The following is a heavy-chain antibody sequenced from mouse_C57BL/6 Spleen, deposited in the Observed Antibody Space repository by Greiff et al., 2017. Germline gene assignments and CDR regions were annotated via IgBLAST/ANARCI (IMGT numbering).Heavy chain of an antibody. J-gene: IGHJ2*01. CDR3: VKHRLYYVDY. CDR1: GFSFNTYA. Sequence: EVHLVESGGGLVQPKGSLKLSCAASGFSFNTYAMNWVRQAPGKGLEWVARIRSKSNNYATYYADSVNDRFTISRDDSESMLYLQMNNLKTEDTAMYYCVKHRLYYVDYWCQGTTLTVSS. V-gene: IGHV10-1*01. CDR2: IRSKSNNYAT.